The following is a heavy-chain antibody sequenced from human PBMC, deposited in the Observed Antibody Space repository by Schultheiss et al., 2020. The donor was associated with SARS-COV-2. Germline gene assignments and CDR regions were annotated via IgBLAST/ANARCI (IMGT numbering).Heavy chain of an antibody. V-gene: IGHV6-1*01. CDR1: GDSVSSNSAA. Sequence: SETLSLTCAISGDSVSSNSAAWNWIRQSPSRGLEWLGRTYYRSKWYNDYAVSEKSRITINPDTSKNQFSLQLNSVTPEDTAVYYCARERADCGGDCSNFDYWGQGTLVTVSS. CDR2: TYYRSKWYN. J-gene: IGHJ4*02. D-gene: IGHD2-21*01. CDR3: ARERADCGGDCSNFDY.